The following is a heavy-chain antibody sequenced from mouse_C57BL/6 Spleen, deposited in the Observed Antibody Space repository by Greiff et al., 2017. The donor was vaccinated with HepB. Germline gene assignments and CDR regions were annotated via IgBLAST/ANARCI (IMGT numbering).Heavy chain of an antibody. CDR3: ARGMDSSGYYYFDY. J-gene: IGHJ2*01. V-gene: IGHV1-47*01. CDR2: FHPYNDDT. Sequence: VQLQQSGAELVKPGASVKMSCKASGYTFTTYPIEWMKQNHGKSLEWIGNFHPYNDDTKYNEKFKGKATLTVEKSSSTVYFELSRLASAASAVYYCARGMDSSGYYYFDYWGQGTTLTVSS. D-gene: IGHD3-2*02. CDR1: GYTFTTYP.